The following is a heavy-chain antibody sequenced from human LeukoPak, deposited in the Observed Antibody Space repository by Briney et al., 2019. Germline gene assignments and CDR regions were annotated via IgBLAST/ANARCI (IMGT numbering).Heavy chain of an antibody. D-gene: IGHD2-2*01. Sequence: SVKVSCKASGYTFSSYDISWVRQAPGQGLEWMGGIMPMFGKANYAQKFQGRVTTTADKATSTAYMELSSLRSEDTAVYYCAGGRTDIVVVPATLRNYYFDYWGQGTLVTVSS. J-gene: IGHJ4*02. CDR3: AGGRTDIVVVPATLRNYYFDY. CDR2: IMPMFGKA. V-gene: IGHV1-69*06. CDR1: GYTFSSYD.